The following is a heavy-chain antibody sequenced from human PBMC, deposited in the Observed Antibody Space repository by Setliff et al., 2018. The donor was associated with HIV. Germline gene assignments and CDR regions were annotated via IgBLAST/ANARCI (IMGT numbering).Heavy chain of an antibody. CDR3: ARDRSKYGTGSSAYNWFDP. CDR2: IHASGKT. J-gene: IGHJ5*02. Sequence: SETLSLTCTVSGDTDFYWNWIRQPPGKGLEWIGYIHASGKTNYNPSLKSRVTISLDTSKMQFSLHLTSVTAADTAVYFCARDRSKYGTGSSAYNWFDPWGLGTLVTVSS. V-gene: IGHV4-4*09. D-gene: IGHD3-16*01. CDR1: GDTDFY.